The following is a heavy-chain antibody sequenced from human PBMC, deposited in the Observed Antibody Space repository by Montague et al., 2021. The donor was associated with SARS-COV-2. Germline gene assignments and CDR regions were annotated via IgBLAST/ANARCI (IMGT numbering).Heavy chain of an antibody. J-gene: IGHJ6*02. CDR3: ARDRGYGDFYYYGMDV. CDR2: ISSSGSTI. Sequence: SLRLSCAASGFTFSNYEMNWVRQAPGKGLEWVLYISSSGSTIYYADSVKGRLTISRDNAQNSLYLQMNSLRAKDTGVYYCARDRGYGDFYYYGMDVWGQGTTVTVSS. D-gene: IGHD3-10*01. CDR1: GFTFSNYE. V-gene: IGHV3-48*03.